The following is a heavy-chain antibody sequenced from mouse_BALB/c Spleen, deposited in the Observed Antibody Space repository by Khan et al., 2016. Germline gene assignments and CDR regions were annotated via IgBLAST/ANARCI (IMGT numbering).Heavy chain of an antibody. D-gene: IGHD1-1*01. Sequence: EVKLLESGGGLVQPGGSLKLSCAASGFDFSGYWMSWVRQAPGKGLEWIGEINPDSSTINYAPSLKGKIIISRDNAKNTLYLRRNKVSSEDTALYYCTGLYYYGCSDYWGPGTILTVSS. CDR3: TGLYYYGCSDY. CDR1: GFDFSGYW. J-gene: IGHJ2*01. CDR2: INPDSSTI. V-gene: IGHV4-1*02.